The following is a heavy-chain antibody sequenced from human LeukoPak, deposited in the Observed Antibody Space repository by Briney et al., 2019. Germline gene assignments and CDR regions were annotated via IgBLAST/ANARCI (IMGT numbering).Heavy chain of an antibody. CDR2: IYYSGST. V-gene: IGHV4-59*01. CDR3: ARVGPDSGYDPYYFDY. Sequence: SETLSLTCTVSGVSISSYYWSWIRQPPGKGLEWIGYIYYSGSTNYNPSLKSRVTISVDTSKNQFSLKLSSVTAADTAVYYCARVGPDSGYDPYYFDYWGRGTLVTVSS. J-gene: IGHJ4*02. CDR1: GVSISSYY. D-gene: IGHD5-12*01.